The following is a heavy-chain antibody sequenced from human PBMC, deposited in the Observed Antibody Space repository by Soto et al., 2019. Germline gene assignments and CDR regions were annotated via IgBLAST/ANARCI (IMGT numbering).Heavy chain of an antibody. Sequence: SETLSLTCTVSGGSISSSSYYWGWIRQPPGKGLEWIGSIYYSGSTYYNPSLKSRVTISVDTSKNQFSLKLSSVTAADTAVYYCASSYCISTSCPPYYGMDVWGQGTTVT. V-gene: IGHV4-39*01. CDR3: ASSYCISTSCPPYYGMDV. J-gene: IGHJ6*02. D-gene: IGHD2-2*01. CDR2: IYYSGST. CDR1: GGSISSSSYY.